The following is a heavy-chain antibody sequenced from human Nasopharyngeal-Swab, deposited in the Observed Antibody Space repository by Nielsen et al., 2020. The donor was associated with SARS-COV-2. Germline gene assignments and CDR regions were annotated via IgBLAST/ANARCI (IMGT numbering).Heavy chain of an antibody. J-gene: IGHJ6*02. CDR2: INSDGSSK. V-gene: IGHV3-74*01. CDR3: AKDRLYPEVKWGNSMDV. D-gene: IGHD1-26*01. Sequence: GESLKISCAASGFTFSNYWMHWVRQAPGKGLEWVSRINSDGSSKSYGASVKGRFTISRDNAKNTLYLQMNSLRDEDTALYYCAKDRLYPEVKWGNSMDVWGQGTTVTVAS. CDR1: GFTFSNYW.